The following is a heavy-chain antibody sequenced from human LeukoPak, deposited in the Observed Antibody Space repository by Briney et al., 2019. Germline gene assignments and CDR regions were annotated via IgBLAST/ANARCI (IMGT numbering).Heavy chain of an antibody. CDR3: ARDQSLIVVGPFDP. D-gene: IGHD2-15*01. Sequence: ASVKVSCKASGYTFTSYGISWVRQAPGHGLELIGWISAYNGNTNYAQKLQGRVTMTTDTSTSTAYMELRSLRSDDTAVYYCARDQSLIVVGPFDPWGQGTLVTVSS. J-gene: IGHJ5*02. V-gene: IGHV1-18*01. CDR1: GYTFTSYG. CDR2: ISAYNGNT.